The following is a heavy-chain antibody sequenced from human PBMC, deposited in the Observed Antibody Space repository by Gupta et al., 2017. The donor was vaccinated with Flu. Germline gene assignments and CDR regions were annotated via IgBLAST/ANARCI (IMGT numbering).Heavy chain of an antibody. Sequence: APGKGLEWVGRSRNKPNNYLTEYAASVEGRFTISRDDLKKSLYLHMNSLKVEDTAVYYCAREGLAVAAYPFDFWGQGALVTVSS. J-gene: IGHJ4*02. V-gene: IGHV3-72*01. D-gene: IGHD6-19*01. CDR2: SRNKPNNYLT. CDR3: AREGLAVAAYPFDF.